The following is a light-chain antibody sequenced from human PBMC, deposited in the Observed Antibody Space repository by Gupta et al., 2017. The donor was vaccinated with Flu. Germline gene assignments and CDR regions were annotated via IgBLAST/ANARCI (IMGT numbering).Light chain of an antibody. V-gene: IGLV7-46*01. J-gene: IGLJ3*02. CDR3: LLSYSGARV. CDR2: DTG. CDR1: TGALTSGHS. Sequence: QAGVTQEPSLTVSPGQTVTPTCGSSTGALTSGHSPYWSQQKPGRAPRTLISDTGNKHSWTPARFSGSLLGGKAALTLSGAQPEDEAEYYCLLSYSGARVFGGGTRLTVL.